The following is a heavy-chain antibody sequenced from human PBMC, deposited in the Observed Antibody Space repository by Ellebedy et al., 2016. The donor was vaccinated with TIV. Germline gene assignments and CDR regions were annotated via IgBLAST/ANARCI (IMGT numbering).Heavy chain of an antibody. V-gene: IGHV3-74*01. J-gene: IGHJ3*01. Sequence: HTGGSLRLSCAASGFTFNDYWMHWVRQAPGKGLVWASRINSDGTYTSHADSVKGRFSISRDNAKNTLFLQMDSLRVEDQALYYCVRDARTHGFDVWGQGTAVTVSS. CDR1: GFTFNDYW. CDR3: VRDARTHGFDV. CDR2: INSDGTYT.